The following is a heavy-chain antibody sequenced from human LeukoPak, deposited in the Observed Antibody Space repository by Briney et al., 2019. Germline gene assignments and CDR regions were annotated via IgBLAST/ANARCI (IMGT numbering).Heavy chain of an antibody. CDR1: GFTFSSNY. D-gene: IGHD6-13*01. Sequence: PGGSLRLSCAASGFTFSSNYMSWVRQAPGKGLEWVSVIYRGGSTDYADSVKGRFTVSRDNSKNTLYLQMNSLRAEDTAVYYCARGGALQQLVENYFDYWGQGTLVTVSS. V-gene: IGHV3-53*01. CDR2: IYRGGST. CDR3: ARGGALQQLVENYFDY. J-gene: IGHJ4*02.